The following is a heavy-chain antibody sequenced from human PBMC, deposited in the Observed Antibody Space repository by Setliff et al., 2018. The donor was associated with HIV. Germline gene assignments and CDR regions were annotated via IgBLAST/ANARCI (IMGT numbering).Heavy chain of an antibody. CDR2: IYYNGNT. J-gene: IGHJ6*04. D-gene: IGHD3-10*01. Sequence: PSETLSLTCTVSGGSIRSSSDYWGWIRQPPGKGLEWIGSIYYNGNTNYNPSLKSRVTISVDTSKNQFSLRLNSVTAADTAIYYCTRRGADSYYPRPLDVWGKGTTVTVSS. CDR3: TRRGADSYYPRPLDV. V-gene: IGHV4-39*07. CDR1: GGSIRSSSDY.